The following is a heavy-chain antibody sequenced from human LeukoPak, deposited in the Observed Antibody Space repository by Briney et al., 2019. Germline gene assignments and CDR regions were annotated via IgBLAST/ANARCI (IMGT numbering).Heavy chain of an antibody. Sequence: PGGSLRLSCSASGFSFSGYALHWVRQAPGKGLEYVSGINTNGGSTYYADSVKGRSTISRDNSNNTLYLQMRGLRAEDTAVYLFVKNKISSGRYRYYYYGMDVGGKGIAVIVSS. CDR1: GFSFSGYA. V-gene: IGHV3-64D*06. J-gene: IGHJ6*04. CDR3: VKNKISSGRYRYYYYGMDV. D-gene: IGHD6-13*01. CDR2: INTNGGST.